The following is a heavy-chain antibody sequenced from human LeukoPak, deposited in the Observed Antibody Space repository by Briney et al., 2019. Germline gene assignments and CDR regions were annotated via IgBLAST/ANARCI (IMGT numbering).Heavy chain of an antibody. D-gene: IGHD3-10*01. CDR3: ARKALWFGELALDS. CDR2: ISAYNGNT. Sequence: ASVKVSCKASGYTFTSYGISWVRQAPGQGLEWMGWISAYNGNTNYAQKLQGRVTMTTDTSTSTAYMELSSLRSEDTAVYYCARKALWFGELALDSWGQGTLVTVSS. V-gene: IGHV1-18*01. J-gene: IGHJ4*02. CDR1: GYTFTSYG.